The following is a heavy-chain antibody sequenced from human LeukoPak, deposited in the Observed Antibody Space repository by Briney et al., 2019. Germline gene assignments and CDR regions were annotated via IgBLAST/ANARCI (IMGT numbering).Heavy chain of an antibody. J-gene: IGHJ4*02. CDR3: ASRYYDSGGYYYAY. V-gene: IGHV3-64*01. CDR1: GFTFSNYP. D-gene: IGHD3-22*01. Sequence: GGSLRLSCAASGFTFSNYPMHWVRQAPGKGLEYVSAIMSNGGSTCYANSVTGIFTSPSHNSKNTLYLQMGSLRAEAMAVYYCASRYYDSGGYYYAYWGQGSLVTGSS. CDR2: IMSNGGST.